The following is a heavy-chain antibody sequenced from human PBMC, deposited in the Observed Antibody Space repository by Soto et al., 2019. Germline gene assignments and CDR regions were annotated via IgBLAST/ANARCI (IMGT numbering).Heavy chain of an antibody. CDR1: GGSFSGYY. J-gene: IGHJ5*02. Sequence: PSETLSLTCAVYGGSFSGYYWSWIRQPPGKGLEWVGEINHSGSTNYNPSLKSRVTISVDTSKNQFSLKLSSVTAADTAVYYCARGSYSTNLVKAVRFDPWGQGTLVTVS. D-gene: IGHD4-4*01. CDR3: ARGSYSTNLVKAVRFDP. V-gene: IGHV4-34*01. CDR2: INHSGST.